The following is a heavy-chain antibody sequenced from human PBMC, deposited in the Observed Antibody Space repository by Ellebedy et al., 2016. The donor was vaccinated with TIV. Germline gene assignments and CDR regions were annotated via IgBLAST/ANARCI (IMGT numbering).Heavy chain of an antibody. CDR2: ISYDGIDK. V-gene: IGHV3-30*03. CDR3: ARDQGSGWSTDALDI. D-gene: IGHD6-19*01. CDR1: GFSFSSAA. J-gene: IGHJ3*02. Sequence: PGGSLRLSCAASGFSFSSAAMHWVRQAPGKGLEWVARISYDGIDKYYADSVQGRFTVSRDNSKNTLSLQISSLTPVDTAVYYCARDQGSGWSTDALDIWGQGTMVTVSS.